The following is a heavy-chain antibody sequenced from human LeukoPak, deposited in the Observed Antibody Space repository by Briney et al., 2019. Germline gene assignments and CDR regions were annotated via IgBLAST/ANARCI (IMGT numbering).Heavy chain of an antibody. CDR3: ARVVGNYVWGSYRPEGCFDS. D-gene: IGHD3-16*02. CDR1: GYTFTSYA. V-gene: IGHV1-18*01. Sequence: ASVKVSCKASGYTFTSYAVSWVRQAPGQGPEWMGWINMYNGNTNYAQKLQGRVTMTTDTSTSTAYMELRSLRSDDTAVYYCARVVGNYVWGSYRPEGCFDSWGQGTLVTVSS. J-gene: IGHJ4*02. CDR2: INMYNGNT.